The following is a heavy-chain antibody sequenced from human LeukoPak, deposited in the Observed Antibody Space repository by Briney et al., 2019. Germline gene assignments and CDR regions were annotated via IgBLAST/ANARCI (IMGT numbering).Heavy chain of an antibody. Sequence: PGGSLRLSCEASGLTFSRYAMHWVRQVPGKGLEWVAVISYDGSNKYYADSVKGRFTISRDNSKNTLYLQMNSLRAEDTAVYYCAKDTVGATGYWGQGTLVTVSS. V-gene: IGHV3-30*18. D-gene: IGHD1-26*01. J-gene: IGHJ4*02. CDR1: GLTFSRYA. CDR3: AKDTVGATGY. CDR2: ISYDGSNK.